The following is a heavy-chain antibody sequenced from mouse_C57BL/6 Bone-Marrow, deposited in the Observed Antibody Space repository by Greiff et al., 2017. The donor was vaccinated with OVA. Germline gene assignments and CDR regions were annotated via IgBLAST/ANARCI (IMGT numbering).Heavy chain of an antibody. CDR1: GYTFTSYG. CDR3: ARGKGWPRYFDV. Sequence: QVQLKQSGAELARPGASVKLSCKASGYTFTSYGISWVKQRTGQGLEWIGEIYPRSGNTYYNEKFKGKATLTADKSSSTAYMELRSLTSEDSAVYFCARGKGWPRYFDVWGTGTTVTVSS. D-gene: IGHD3-3*01. CDR2: IYPRSGNT. V-gene: IGHV1-81*01. J-gene: IGHJ1*03.